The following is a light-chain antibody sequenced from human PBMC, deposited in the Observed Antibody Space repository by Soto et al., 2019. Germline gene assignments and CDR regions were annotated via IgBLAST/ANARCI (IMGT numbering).Light chain of an antibody. CDR1: QGISSS. Sequence: DIQLTQSPSFLSASVGDRVTITCRASQGISSSLAWYQQKPGKAPKLLIYAASTLQSGVPSRFSGSGSGTEFTLTISSLQPEDFATYYCQQLNSFLTLGGGTKVDIK. CDR3: QQLNSFLT. J-gene: IGKJ4*01. CDR2: AAS. V-gene: IGKV1-9*01.